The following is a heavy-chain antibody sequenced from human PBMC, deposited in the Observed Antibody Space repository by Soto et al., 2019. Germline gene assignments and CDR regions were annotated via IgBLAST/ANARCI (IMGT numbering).Heavy chain of an antibody. CDR2: IHTGNGNT. J-gene: IGHJ4*02. CDR1: GYNFTRYA. V-gene: IGHV1-3*04. CDR3: ARDRHLSPRGDS. Sequence: GASVKVSCKASGYNFTRYAIHWVRQGPGQRLEWMGWIHTGNGNTKYSQKFQDRVTVTRDTSATTAYMELNSLTSEDTAVYYCARDRHLSPRGDSWGQGTLVTVSS.